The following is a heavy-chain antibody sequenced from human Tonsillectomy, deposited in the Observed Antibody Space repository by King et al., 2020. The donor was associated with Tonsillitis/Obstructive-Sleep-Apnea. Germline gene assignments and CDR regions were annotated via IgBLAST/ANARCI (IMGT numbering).Heavy chain of an antibody. J-gene: IGHJ6*03. V-gene: IGHV7-4-1*02. CDR1: GYTFTNYA. CDR2: INTNTGNP. CDR3: ARGSRDIVVVPASMEYYYYMDV. D-gene: IGHD2-2*01. Sequence: VQLVESGSELKKPGASVKVSCKASGYTFTNYAMNWVRQAPGQGLEWMGWINTNTGNPTYAQVFTGRFVFSLDTSVRTAYLQISSLKAEDTAVYYCARGSRDIVVVPASMEYYYYMDVWGKGTTVTVSS.